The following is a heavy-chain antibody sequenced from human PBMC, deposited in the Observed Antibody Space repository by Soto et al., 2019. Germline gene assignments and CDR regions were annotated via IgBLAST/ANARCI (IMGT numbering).Heavy chain of an antibody. CDR2: MNPNSGNT. CDR1: GYTFTSYD. CDR3: ARVRVRRHYYYYVDV. J-gene: IGHJ6*03. D-gene: IGHD3-16*02. V-gene: IGHV1-8*01. Sequence: QVQLVQSGAEVKKPGASVKVSCKASGYTFTSYDINWVRQATGQGLEWMGWMNPNSGNTGYAQKVQGRVTMTRNTAISTAYMELRSVRSEDTAGYYCARVRVRRHYYYYVDVWGKGTTVTVSS.